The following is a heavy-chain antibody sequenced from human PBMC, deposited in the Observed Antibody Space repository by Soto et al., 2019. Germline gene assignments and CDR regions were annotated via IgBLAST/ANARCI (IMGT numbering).Heavy chain of an antibody. D-gene: IGHD3-16*01. Sequence: SETLSLTCTVSGGSISSYYWSWIRQPPGKGLEWIGYIYYSGSTNYNPSLKSRVTISVDTSKNQFSLKLSSVTAADTAVYYCARAQGVYGMGVWGQGTTVTVSS. CDR3: ARAQGVYGMGV. V-gene: IGHV4-59*01. CDR1: GGSISSYY. J-gene: IGHJ6*02. CDR2: IYYSGST.